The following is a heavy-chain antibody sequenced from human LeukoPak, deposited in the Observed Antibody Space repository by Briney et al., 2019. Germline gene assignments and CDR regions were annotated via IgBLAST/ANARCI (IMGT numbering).Heavy chain of an antibody. D-gene: IGHD2-15*01. CDR2: IYYSGNT. CDR1: GGSISSGGYY. J-gene: IGHJ5*02. CDR3: ARARDCSGGTCYQFNWFDL. V-gene: IGHV4-31*03. Sequence: SETLSLTCTVSGGSISSGGYYWSWIRQHPGKGLEWIGYIYYSGNTYYNPSLKSRVTISVDTSKNQFSLKVTSVTAADTAAYYCARARDCSGGTCYQFNWFDLWGQGTLITVSS.